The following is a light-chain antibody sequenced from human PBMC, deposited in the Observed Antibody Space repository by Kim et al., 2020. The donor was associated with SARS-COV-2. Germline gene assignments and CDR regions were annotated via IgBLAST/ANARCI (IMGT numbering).Light chain of an antibody. Sequence: PSSSSSSSLGSSVELTCTLSSGHSSYIIAWHQQQPGKAPRYLMKLEGSGSYNKGSGVPDRFSGSSSGADRYLTISNLQSEDEADYYCETWDSKVFGGGTQLTVL. CDR1: SGHSSYI. CDR3: ETWDSKV. CDR2: LEGSGSY. V-gene: IGLV4-60*03. J-gene: IGLJ3*02.